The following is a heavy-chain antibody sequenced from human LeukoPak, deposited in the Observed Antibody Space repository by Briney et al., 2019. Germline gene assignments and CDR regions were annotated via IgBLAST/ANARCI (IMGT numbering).Heavy chain of an antibody. D-gene: IGHD3-10*01. V-gene: IGHV4-39*01. CDR3: ARHYGP. J-gene: IGHJ5*02. Sequence: PSGPLPPPSTFPGGPIRGGFSYGGGFRRPPGKGLEWIGSIYDSGSTYYNPSLKSRVTISVDTSKNQFSLKLNSVTAADTAVYYCARHYGPWGQGTLVTVSS. CDR2: IYDSGST. CDR1: GGPIRGGFSY.